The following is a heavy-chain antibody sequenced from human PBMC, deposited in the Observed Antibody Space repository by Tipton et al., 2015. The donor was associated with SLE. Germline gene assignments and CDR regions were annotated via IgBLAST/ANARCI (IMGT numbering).Heavy chain of an antibody. CDR2: IYHSGST. V-gene: IGHV4-38-2*02. Sequence: TLSLTCTVSGGSISSYYWGWIRQPPGKGLEWIGSIYHSGSTYYNPSLKSRVTISVDTSKNQFSLKLSSVTAADTAVYYCAREGDPSGLDYWGQGTLVTVSS. J-gene: IGHJ4*02. D-gene: IGHD3-10*01. CDR1: GGSISSYY. CDR3: AREGDPSGLDY.